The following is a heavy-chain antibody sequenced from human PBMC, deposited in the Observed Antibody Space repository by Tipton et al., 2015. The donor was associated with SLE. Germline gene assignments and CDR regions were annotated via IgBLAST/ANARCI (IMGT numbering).Heavy chain of an antibody. J-gene: IGHJ3*02. V-gene: IGHV3-11*01. CDR1: GFTFSDYY. D-gene: IGHD3-10*01. CDR2: ISSSGSTI. Sequence: SLRLSCAASGFTFSDYYMSWIRQAPGKGLEWVSYISSSGSTIYYADSVKGRFTISRDNAKNSLYLQMNSLRAEDTAVYYCARDAGITMVQGVILSNAFDIWGQGTMVTVSS. CDR3: ARDAGITMVQGVILSNAFDI.